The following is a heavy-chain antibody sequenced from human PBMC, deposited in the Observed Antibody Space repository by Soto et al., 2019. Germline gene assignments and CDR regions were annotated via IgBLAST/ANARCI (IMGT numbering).Heavy chain of an antibody. CDR1: GFTVSSNY. Sequence: GGSLRLSCAASGFTVSSNYMSWVRQAPGKGLEWVSVIYSGGSTYYADSVKGRFTISRDNSKNTLYLQMNSLRAEDTAVYYCARPAVPAAILPDYWGQGTLVTVSS. CDR2: IYSGGST. J-gene: IGHJ4*02. D-gene: IGHD2-2*02. CDR3: ARPAVPAAILPDY. V-gene: IGHV3-53*01.